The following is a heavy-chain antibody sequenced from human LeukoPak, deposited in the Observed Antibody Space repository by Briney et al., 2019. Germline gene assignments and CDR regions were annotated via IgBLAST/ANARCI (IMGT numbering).Heavy chain of an antibody. Sequence: ASVKVSCKASGYTFTGYYLHWVRQAPGQGLEWMGCVNPNSGDTNYAQKFQGSVTMTRDTSISTAYMELSRLRSDDTAVYYCARDWGAVAGYFDYWGQGTLVTVSS. CDR1: GYTFTGYY. J-gene: IGHJ4*02. CDR2: VNPNSGDT. CDR3: ARDWGAVAGYFDY. V-gene: IGHV1-2*02. D-gene: IGHD6-19*01.